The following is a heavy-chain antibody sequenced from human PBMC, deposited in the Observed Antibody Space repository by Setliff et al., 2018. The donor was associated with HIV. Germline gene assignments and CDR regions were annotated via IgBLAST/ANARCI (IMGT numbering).Heavy chain of an antibody. CDR1: GFTFNSFT. CDR3: ARGGSGWYELDF. D-gene: IGHD6-19*01. V-gene: IGHV3-21*04. J-gene: IGHJ4*02. CDR2: IGTSQNYV. Sequence: GGSLRLSCAASGFTFNSFTMNWVRQAPGKGLEWVSSIGTSQNYVYYADSIKGRFTISRDNAENSVYLQMDSLRAEDTAVYFCARGGSGWYELDFWGQGTLVTVSS.